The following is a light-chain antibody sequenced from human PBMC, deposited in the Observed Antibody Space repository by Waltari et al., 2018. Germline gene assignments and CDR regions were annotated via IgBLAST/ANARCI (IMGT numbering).Light chain of an antibody. V-gene: IGLV2-8*01. CDR3: SSYAGGSSLM. CDR2: VVT. Sequence: QSALTQPPSASGSPGQSTTISCTGISTDVAGYDPVFWYQQHPGKAPKLLIYVVTKRPSGVPDRFSGSKSDNTASLAVSGLQAEDEADYYCSSYAGGSSLMFGGGTKLTVL. J-gene: IGLJ3*02. CDR1: STDVAGYDP.